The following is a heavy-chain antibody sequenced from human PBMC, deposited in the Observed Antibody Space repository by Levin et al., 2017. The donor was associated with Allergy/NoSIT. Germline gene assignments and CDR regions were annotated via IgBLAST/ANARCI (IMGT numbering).Heavy chain of an antibody. CDR3: ARDDGALFDAFDI. CDR2: ISSSSSYI. CDR1: GFTFSSYS. D-gene: IGHD4/OR15-4a*01. Sequence: GGSLRLSCAASGFTFSSYSMNWVRQAPGKGLEWVSSISSSSSYIYYADSVKGRFTISRDNAKNSLYLQMNSLRAEDTAVYYCARDDGALFDAFDIWGQGTMVTVSS. V-gene: IGHV3-21*01. J-gene: IGHJ3*02.